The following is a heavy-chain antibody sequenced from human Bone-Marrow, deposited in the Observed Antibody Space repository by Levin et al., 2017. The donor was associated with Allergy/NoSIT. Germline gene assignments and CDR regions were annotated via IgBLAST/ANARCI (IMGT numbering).Heavy chain of an antibody. J-gene: IGHJ3*01. CDR2: IFPGDSDT. V-gene: IGHV5-51*01. Sequence: GESLKISCQGFGYDFPYYWIGWVRQMPGQGLEWVGVIFPGDSDTKYSPAFRGQVTISADEATNTAYLQWRSLKASDTATYYCAASIVVMAAATQVDAFDFWGQGTMVTVS. CDR1: GYDFPYYW. CDR3: AASIVVMAAATQVDAFDF. D-gene: IGHD2-15*01.